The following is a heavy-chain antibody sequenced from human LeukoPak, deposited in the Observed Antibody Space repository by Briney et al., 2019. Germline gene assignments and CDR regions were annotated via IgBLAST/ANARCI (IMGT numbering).Heavy chain of an antibody. D-gene: IGHD4-23*01. V-gene: IGHV1-8*01. CDR2: MNPNSGNT. CDR3: AREQGGTGNSHYYYRYMDV. Sequence: GASVKVSCEASGYTFISYDINWVRQATGQGLEWMGWMNPNSGNTGYAQKFQGRVTMTRNTSISTAYMELSSLRSEDTAVYYCAREQGGTGNSHYYYRYMDVWGKGTTVTVSS. CDR1: GYTFISYD. J-gene: IGHJ6*03.